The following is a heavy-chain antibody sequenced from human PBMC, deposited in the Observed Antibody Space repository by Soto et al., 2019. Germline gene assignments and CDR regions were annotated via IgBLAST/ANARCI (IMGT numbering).Heavy chain of an antibody. CDR2: IYHTGST. CDR1: GGSVSSGAYY. CDR3: ARSGVVGAIPPFGLDV. V-gene: IGHV4-61*08. Sequence: QVQLQESGPGLVKPSETLSLTCNVSGGSVSSGAYYWSWIRQPPGKALEWIGNIYHTGSTNYSPSLRSRVTISLDTTKNLFSVRLTSVTAADTAVYYCARSGVVGAIPPFGLDVWGQGTTVIVSS. J-gene: IGHJ6*02. D-gene: IGHD1-26*01.